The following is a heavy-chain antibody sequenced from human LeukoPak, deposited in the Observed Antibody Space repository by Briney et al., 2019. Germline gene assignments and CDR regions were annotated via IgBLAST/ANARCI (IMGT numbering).Heavy chain of an antibody. CDR1: GFTFSSYG. D-gene: IGHD3-22*01. V-gene: IGHV3-30*02. J-gene: IGHJ4*02. CDR3: AKDRTVGYYDSSGYYYDTKYFDY. CDR2: IRYDGSNK. Sequence: GGPLRLSCAASGFTFSSYGMHWVRQAPGKGLEWVAFIRYDGSNKYYADSVKGRFTISRDNSKNTLYLQMNSLRAEDTAVYYCAKDRTVGYYDSSGYYYDTKYFDYWGQGTLVTVSS.